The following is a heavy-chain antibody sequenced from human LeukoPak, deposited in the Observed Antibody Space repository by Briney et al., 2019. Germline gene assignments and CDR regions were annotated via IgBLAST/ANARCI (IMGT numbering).Heavy chain of an antibody. V-gene: IGHV1-2*02. Sequence: ASVKVSCKASGYTFTGYYMHWVRQAPGQGLEWMGWINPNSGGTNYAQKFQGRVTMTRDTSISTVYMELSRLRSDDTAVYYCARFGSVVVAATPTQRRLQHWGQGTLVTVSS. D-gene: IGHD2-15*01. CDR3: ARFGSVVVAATPTQRRLQH. CDR1: GYTFTGYY. J-gene: IGHJ1*01. CDR2: INPNSGGT.